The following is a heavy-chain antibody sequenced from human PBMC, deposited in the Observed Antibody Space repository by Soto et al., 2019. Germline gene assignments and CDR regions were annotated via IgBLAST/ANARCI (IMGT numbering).Heavy chain of an antibody. Sequence: QVQLVQSGAEVKKPGSSVKVSCKASGGTFSSYAISWVRQAPGQGLELMGGIIPIFGTANYAQKFQGRVTITADESTSTAYMELSSLRSEDTAVYYCARNTIFGVGHYYYYGMDVWGQGTTVTVSS. D-gene: IGHD3-3*01. V-gene: IGHV1-69*01. CDR1: GGTFSSYA. CDR3: ARNTIFGVGHYYYYGMDV. CDR2: IIPIFGTA. J-gene: IGHJ6*02.